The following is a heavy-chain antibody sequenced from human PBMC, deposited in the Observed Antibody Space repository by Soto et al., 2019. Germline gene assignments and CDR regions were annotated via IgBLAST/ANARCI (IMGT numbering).Heavy chain of an antibody. V-gene: IGHV4-59*08. CDR2: IFYTGST. CDR1: DGSISSYY. Sequence: SETLSLTCTVADGSISSYYWGWIRQPPGKGLEWIGYIFYTGSTNYNPSLKSRVTISVDTSKNQFSLKLSSVTAADTAVYSCASRAGLADYLDYWGQGTLVPVSP. CDR3: ASRAGLADYLDY. D-gene: IGHD6-13*01. J-gene: IGHJ4*02.